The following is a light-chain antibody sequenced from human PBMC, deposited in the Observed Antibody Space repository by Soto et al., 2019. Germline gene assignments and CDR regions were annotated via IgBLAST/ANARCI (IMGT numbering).Light chain of an antibody. Sequence: LMTQSPATLSVSPGASATLACMASESISNNLAWYQQKPCQAPRILMFGESTRATGIPARLSGSGSGTELNLTISRLQSEDFAVYYCQQYNYWPKTCGQGTKVDIK. J-gene: IGKJ1*01. CDR2: GES. CDR1: ESISNN. CDR3: QQYNYWPKT. V-gene: IGKV3-15*01.